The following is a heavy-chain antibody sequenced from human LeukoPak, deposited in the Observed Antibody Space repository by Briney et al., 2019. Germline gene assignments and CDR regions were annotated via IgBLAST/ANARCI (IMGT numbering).Heavy chain of an antibody. Sequence: PSETLSLTCTVSGGSISSDSYYWAWIRQPPGKGLEWIASIYYSGSTYYNPSLKSRVTISVDTSRNQFSLKLSSVTAADTAVYYCARERPDYYDSSGYYFEDYWGQGTLVTVSS. CDR3: ARERPDYYDSSGYYFEDY. J-gene: IGHJ4*02. V-gene: IGHV4-39*02. CDR2: IYYSGST. CDR1: GGSISSDSYY. D-gene: IGHD3-22*01.